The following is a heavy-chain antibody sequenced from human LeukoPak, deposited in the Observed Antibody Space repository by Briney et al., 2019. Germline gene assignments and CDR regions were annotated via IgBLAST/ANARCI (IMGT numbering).Heavy chain of an antibody. CDR3: ARDPDYYGSGSYDY. D-gene: IGHD3-10*01. V-gene: IGHV1-18*01. J-gene: IGHJ4*02. Sequence: ASVKVSCKASGGTFSSYAISWVRQAPGQGLEWMGWISAYNGNTNYAQKLQGRVTMTTDTSTSTAYMELRSLRSDDTAVYYCARDPDYYGSGSYDYWGQGTLVTVSS. CDR1: GGTFSSYA. CDR2: ISAYNGNT.